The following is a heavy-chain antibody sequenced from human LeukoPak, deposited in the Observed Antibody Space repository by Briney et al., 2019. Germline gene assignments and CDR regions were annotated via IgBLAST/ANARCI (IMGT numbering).Heavy chain of an antibody. D-gene: IGHD3-10*01. Sequence: PSETLSLTCTVSGGSISSYYWSWIRQPPGKGLEWMGYIYYSGSTNYNPSLKSRVTISVDTSKNQFSLKLSSVTAADTAVYYCARSRGGSGSYYNWFDPWGQGTLVTVSS. CDR3: ARSRGGSGSYYNWFDP. V-gene: IGHV4-59*01. CDR2: IYYSGST. J-gene: IGHJ5*02. CDR1: GGSISSYY.